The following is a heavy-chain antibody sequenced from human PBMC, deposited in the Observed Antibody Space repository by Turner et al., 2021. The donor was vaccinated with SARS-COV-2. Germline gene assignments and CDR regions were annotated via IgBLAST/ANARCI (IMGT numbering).Heavy chain of an antibody. Sequence: QVQLQESGPGLVKPSQTLSLTCTVSGSSISSGGYYWSWIRQDPGKGLAWIGYIYNSGNTYYTPSLKSRVTISVDSSKNQFSLKLSSVTAADTAVYFCARSSTSSNRFDYWGQGTLVTVSS. CDR2: IYNSGNT. V-gene: IGHV4-31*03. D-gene: IGHD6-13*01. CDR3: ARSSTSSNRFDY. J-gene: IGHJ4*02. CDR1: GSSISSGGYY.